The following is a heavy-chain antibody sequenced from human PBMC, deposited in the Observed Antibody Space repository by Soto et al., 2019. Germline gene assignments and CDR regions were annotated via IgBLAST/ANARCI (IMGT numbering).Heavy chain of an antibody. CDR3: ARGETYVGV. J-gene: IGHJ6*02. Sequence: QVQLVQSGAEVKKPGSSVKVSCKASRDTFSKYAFNWVRQAPGQGLEWMGRIIPIFGSRNYAEKFQGRVTITADESTSTAYMELRSLRFEDTAVYYCARGETYVGVWGQGTTVTVSS. V-gene: IGHV1-69*01. D-gene: IGHD3-10*02. CDR1: RDTFSKYA. CDR2: IIPIFGSR.